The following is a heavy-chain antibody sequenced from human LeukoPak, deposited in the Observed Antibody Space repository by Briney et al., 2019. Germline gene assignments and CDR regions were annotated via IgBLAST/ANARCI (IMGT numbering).Heavy chain of an antibody. CDR1: GFTFSSYA. J-gene: IGHJ4*02. V-gene: IGHV3-30*04. CDR2: ISYDGTE. Sequence: PGRSLRLSCAASGFTFSSYAMHWVRQAPGKGLEWVAFISYDGTEYYADSVKGRFTISRDNSKNTLYLQMNSLRAEDTAVYYCARDRSFIAAAGIGYWGQGTLVTVSS. D-gene: IGHD6-13*01. CDR3: ARDRSFIAAAGIGY.